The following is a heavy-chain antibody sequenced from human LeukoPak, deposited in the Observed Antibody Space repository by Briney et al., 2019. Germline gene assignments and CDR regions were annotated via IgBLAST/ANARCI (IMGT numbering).Heavy chain of an antibody. CDR2: IGGSGGST. J-gene: IGHJ6*03. D-gene: IGHD2-2*01. Sequence: SGGSPRLSCAASGFTFSSYAMSWVRQAPGKGLEWVSAIGGSGGSTYYADSVKGRFTISRDNSKTTLYLQMNSMRAEDTAVYYCAKDGPDIVVVPTAMHSSYYYYMDVWGKGTTVTISS. CDR3: AKDGPDIVVVPTAMHSSYYYYMDV. V-gene: IGHV3-23*01. CDR1: GFTFSSYA.